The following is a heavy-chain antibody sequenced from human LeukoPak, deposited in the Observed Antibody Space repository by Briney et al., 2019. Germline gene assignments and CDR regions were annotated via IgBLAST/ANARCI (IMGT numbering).Heavy chain of an antibody. CDR2: IYYSGST. Sequence: SETLSLTCTVSGGSISSYYWSWIRQPPGKGLEWIGYIYYSGSTNYNPSLKSRVAISVDTSKNQFSLKLSSVTAADTAVYYCARQYGSGSHDYWGQGTLVTVSS. J-gene: IGHJ4*02. CDR3: ARQYGSGSHDY. V-gene: IGHV4-59*01. CDR1: GGSISSYY. D-gene: IGHD3-10*01.